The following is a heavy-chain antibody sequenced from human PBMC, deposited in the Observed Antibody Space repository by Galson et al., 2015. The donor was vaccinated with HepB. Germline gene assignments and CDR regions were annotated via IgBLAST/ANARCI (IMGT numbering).Heavy chain of an antibody. Sequence: SLRLSCAASGFAFSYYEMNWVRQAPGKGLEWISYISSGGRTMYYADSVEGRFTISRDNAKNSLYLQMNSLRAEDTALYYCARPECSGGDCYLDFWGQGTLVTVSS. CDR1: GFAFSYYE. V-gene: IGHV3-48*03. J-gene: IGHJ4*02. CDR2: ISSGGRTM. D-gene: IGHD2-21*02. CDR3: ARPECSGGDCYLDF.